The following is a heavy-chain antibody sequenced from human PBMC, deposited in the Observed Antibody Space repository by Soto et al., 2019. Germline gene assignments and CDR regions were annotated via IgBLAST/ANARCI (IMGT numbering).Heavy chain of an antibody. V-gene: IGHV4-59*08. Sequence: SETLSLTCTVSGGSISSYYWSWIRQPPGKGLEWIGYIYYSGSTNYNPSLKSRVTISVDTSKNQFSLKLSSATAADTAVYYCARHPYPMVAATSRWYFDYWGQGTLVTVSS. CDR2: IYYSGST. CDR3: ARHPYPMVAATSRWYFDY. D-gene: IGHD2-15*01. CDR1: GGSISSYY. J-gene: IGHJ4*02.